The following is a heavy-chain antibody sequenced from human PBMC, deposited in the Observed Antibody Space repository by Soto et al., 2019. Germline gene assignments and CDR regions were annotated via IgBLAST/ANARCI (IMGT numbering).Heavy chain of an antibody. J-gene: IGHJ3*01. D-gene: IGHD5-18*01. V-gene: IGHV4-30-4*01. CDR1: GGSVGSGEYY. CDR2: IYDSGIT. Sequence: QVQLQESGPGLVKPSQTLSLACTVSGGSVGSGEYYYSWIRQPPGKGLEWIGYIYDSGITNYTPSRKGRVTMSLDRSNNQVSLKLSSVTAADTAAYFCARDVAHGYTENVWGQGTMVTVSS. CDR3: ARDVAHGYTENV.